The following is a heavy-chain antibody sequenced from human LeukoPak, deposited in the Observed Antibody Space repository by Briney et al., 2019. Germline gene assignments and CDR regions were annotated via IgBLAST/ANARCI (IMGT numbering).Heavy chain of an antibody. V-gene: IGHV1-69*13. CDR3: ARAPSGYYPTYFDY. Sequence: SVKVSCKASGGTFSSYAISWVRQAPGQGLERMGGIIPIFGTANYAQKFQGRVTITADESTSTAYMELSSLRSEDTAVYYCARAPSGYYPTYFDYWGQGTLVTVSS. J-gene: IGHJ4*02. D-gene: IGHD3-3*01. CDR1: GGTFSSYA. CDR2: IIPIFGTA.